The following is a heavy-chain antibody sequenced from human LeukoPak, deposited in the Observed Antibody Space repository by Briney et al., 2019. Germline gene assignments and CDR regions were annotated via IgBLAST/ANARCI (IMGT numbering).Heavy chain of an antibody. J-gene: IGHJ6*02. CDR2: ISYDGSNK. CDR3: ARGPSLITLWYYYGMDV. CDR1: GFTFSSYG. D-gene: IGHD2-21*01. Sequence: PGGSLRLSCAASGFTFSSYGMHWVRQAPGKGLEWVAVISYDGSNKYYADSVKGRFTISRDNSKNTLYLQMNSLRAEDTAVYYCARGPSLITLWYYYGMDVWGQGTTVTVSS. V-gene: IGHV3-30*03.